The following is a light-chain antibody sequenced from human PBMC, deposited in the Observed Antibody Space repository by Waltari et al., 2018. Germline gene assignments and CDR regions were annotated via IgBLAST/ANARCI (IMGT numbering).Light chain of an antibody. CDR1: QSISSY. J-gene: IGKJ3*01. Sequence: DIQMTQSPSSLSASVGDRVTITCRASQSISSYLNWYQRRPGKAPNLLIYAASSLQSGVPSRFSGSVSGTDFTLTISSLQAEDVAVYYCHQHYSIPFTFGPGTKVDIK. CDR3: HQHYSIPFT. CDR2: AAS. V-gene: IGKV1-39*01.